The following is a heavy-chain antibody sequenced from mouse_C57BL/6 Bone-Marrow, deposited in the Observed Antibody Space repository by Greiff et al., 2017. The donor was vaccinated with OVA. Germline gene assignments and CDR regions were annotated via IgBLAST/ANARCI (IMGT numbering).Heavy chain of an antibody. Sequence: QVQLKESGAELVKPGASVKLSCKASGYTFTEYTIHWVKQRSGQGLEWIGWFYPGSGSIKYNEKFKDKATLTADKSSSTVYMELSRLTSEDSAVYFCARHEEAQATRYYAMDYWGQGTSVTVSS. CDR2: FYPGSGSI. V-gene: IGHV1-62-2*01. D-gene: IGHD3-2*02. J-gene: IGHJ4*01. CDR3: ARHEEAQATRYYAMDY. CDR1: GYTFTEYT.